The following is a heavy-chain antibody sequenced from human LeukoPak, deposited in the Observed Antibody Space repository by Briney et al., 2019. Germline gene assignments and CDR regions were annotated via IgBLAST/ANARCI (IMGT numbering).Heavy chain of an antibody. D-gene: IGHD6-13*01. Sequence: ASVKVSCKASGYTFTSCDINWVRQATGQGLEWMGWMNPNSGNTGYAQKFQGRVTMTRNTSISTAYMELSSLRSEDTAVYYCARVSAPLYSSIDYWGQGTLVTVSS. CDR3: ARVSAPLYSSIDY. V-gene: IGHV1-8*01. J-gene: IGHJ4*02. CDR1: GYTFTSCD. CDR2: MNPNSGNT.